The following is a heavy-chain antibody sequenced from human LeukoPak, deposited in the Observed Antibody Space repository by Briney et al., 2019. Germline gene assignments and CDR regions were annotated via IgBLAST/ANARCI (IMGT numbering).Heavy chain of an antibody. Sequence: SETLSLTCTVSGGSISSYYWSWIRQPPGKGLGWIGYIYYSGSTNYNPSLKSRVTISVDTSKNQFSLKLSSVTAADTAVYYCAREPYDMLTGYYRHYFDYWGQGTLVTVSS. V-gene: IGHV4-59*01. J-gene: IGHJ4*02. D-gene: IGHD3-9*01. CDR1: GGSISSYY. CDR3: AREPYDMLTGYYRHYFDY. CDR2: IYYSGST.